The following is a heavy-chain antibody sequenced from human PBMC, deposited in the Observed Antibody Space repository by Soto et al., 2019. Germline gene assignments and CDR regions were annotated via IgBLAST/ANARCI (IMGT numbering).Heavy chain of an antibody. CDR1: GYTFTSYY. D-gene: IGHD2-15*01. J-gene: IGHJ4*02. CDR3: AHAGGSCYSCIAY. V-gene: IGHV1-46*01. CDR2: INPSGGST. Sequence: ASVKVSCKASGYTFTSYYMHWVPQAPGQGLEWMGIINPSGGSTSYAQKFQGRVTMTRDTSTSTVYMELSSLRSEDTAVYYCAHAGGSCYSCIAYWGQGTLVTVSS.